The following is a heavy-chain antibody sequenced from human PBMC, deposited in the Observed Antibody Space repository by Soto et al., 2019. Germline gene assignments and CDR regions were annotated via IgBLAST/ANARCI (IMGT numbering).Heavy chain of an antibody. CDR1: GYTFTSYG. CDR3: ARDRGEGRITIFGVVNKGMDV. V-gene: IGHV1-18*04. Sequence: ASVKVSCKASGYTFTSYGISWVRQAPGQGLEWMGWISAYNGNTNYAQKLQGRGTMTTDTSTSTAYMELRSLRSDDTAVYYCARDRGEGRITIFGVVNKGMDVWGQGTTVTVSS. D-gene: IGHD3-3*01. CDR2: ISAYNGNT. J-gene: IGHJ6*02.